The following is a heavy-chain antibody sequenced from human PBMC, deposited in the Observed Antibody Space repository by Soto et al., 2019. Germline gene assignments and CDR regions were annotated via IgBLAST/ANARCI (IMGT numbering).Heavy chain of an antibody. Sequence: QVQLVESGGGVVQPGRSLRLSCAASGFTFSSYGMHWVRQAPGKGLEWLAVISYDGSNKYYADSVKGRFTISRDNSKNTLYLQMNSLRVEDTAVYYCAKDRLGYSASYTYSWGLGTLVTVSS. CDR1: GFTFSSYG. CDR3: AKDRLGYSASYTYS. CDR2: ISYDGSNK. J-gene: IGHJ5*02. V-gene: IGHV3-30*18. D-gene: IGHD1-26*01.